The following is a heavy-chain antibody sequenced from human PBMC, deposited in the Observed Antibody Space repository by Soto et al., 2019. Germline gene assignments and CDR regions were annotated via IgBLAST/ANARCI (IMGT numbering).Heavy chain of an antibody. V-gene: IGHV1-8*01. D-gene: IGHD3-22*01. J-gene: IGHJ4*02. CDR2: MNPNSGNT. CDR1: GYTFTSYD. Sequence: ASVKVSCKASGYTFTSYDINWVRQATGQGLEWMGWMNPNSGNTGYAQKYKGRVTMTRNTSISTANMELSSMKSKDTALYYCARGSGPIYYDSSGYAVDYWGQGTLVTVSS. CDR3: ARGSGPIYYDSSGYAVDY.